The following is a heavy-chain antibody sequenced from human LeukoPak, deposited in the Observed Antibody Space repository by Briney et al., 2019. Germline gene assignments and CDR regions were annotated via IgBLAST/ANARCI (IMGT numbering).Heavy chain of an antibody. D-gene: IGHD5-24*01. V-gene: IGHV4-39*07. CDR3: ARERDGYNPIDY. J-gene: IGHJ4*02. Sequence: PSQTLSLTCTVSGGSISSSSYYWGWIRQPPGKGLEWIGSIYYSGSTYYNPSLKSRVTISVDTSKNQFSLKLSSVTAADTAVYYCARERDGYNPIDYWGQGTLVTVSS. CDR1: GGSISSSSYY. CDR2: IYYSGST.